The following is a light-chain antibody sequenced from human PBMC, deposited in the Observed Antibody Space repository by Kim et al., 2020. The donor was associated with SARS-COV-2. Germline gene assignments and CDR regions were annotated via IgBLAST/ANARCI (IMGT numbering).Light chain of an antibody. V-gene: IGKV1-39*01. CDR1: QSISNY. J-gene: IGKJ2*01. Sequence: ASVGDRVTIPCRASQSISNYLNWYQQKPGKAPQLLIYAASGLQSGVSSRFSGSGSGTDFTLTISSLQPEDFATYYCQQGYSTPLYTFGQGTKLEI. CDR2: AAS. CDR3: QQGYSTPLYT.